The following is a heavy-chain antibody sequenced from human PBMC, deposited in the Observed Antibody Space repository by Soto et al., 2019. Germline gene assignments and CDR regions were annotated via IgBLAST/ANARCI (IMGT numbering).Heavy chain of an antibody. CDR3: XXXXXXLEFPDY. V-gene: IGHV1-69*02. D-gene: IGHD3-3*01. CDR2: IIPILGIA. Sequence: QVQLVQSGAEVKKPGSSVKVSCKASGGTFSSYTISWVRQAXGQGLEWMGRIIPILGIANYAQKFQGRVTXTXDKSTXXXXXXXXXXXXXXXXXXXXXXXXXXLEFPDYWGQGTLVTVSS. J-gene: IGHJ4*02. CDR1: GGTFSSYT.